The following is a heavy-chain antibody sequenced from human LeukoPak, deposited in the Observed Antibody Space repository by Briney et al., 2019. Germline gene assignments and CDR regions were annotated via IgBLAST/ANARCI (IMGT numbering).Heavy chain of an antibody. Sequence: PGGSLRLSCAASGFTFSSYDMHWVRHATGKGLEWVSAIGTAGDTYYPDSVKGRFTISRENAKNSLYLQMNRLRAGDTAVYYCARAAAGTLDAFDIWGQGTMVTVSS. D-gene: IGHD6-13*01. CDR2: IGTAGDT. CDR3: ARAAAGTLDAFDI. V-gene: IGHV3-13*01. CDR1: GFTFSSYD. J-gene: IGHJ3*02.